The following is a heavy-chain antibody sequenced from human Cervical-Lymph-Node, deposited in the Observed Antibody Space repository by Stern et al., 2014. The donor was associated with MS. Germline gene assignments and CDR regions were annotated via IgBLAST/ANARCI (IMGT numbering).Heavy chain of an antibody. Sequence: QVQLVQSGAEVKKPGASVKVSCRASGYTFNALSVHWLRQAPGQGLVWMGMIIPTSGRTTYAQEFQDRITMTRDSSATTVYMELIRLKSDDTAVYFCAFPLPYASWGQGTLVTVSS. J-gene: IGHJ4*02. CDR2: IIPTSGRT. CDR1: GYTFNALS. D-gene: IGHD4-17*01. V-gene: IGHV1-46*02. CDR3: AFPLPYAS.